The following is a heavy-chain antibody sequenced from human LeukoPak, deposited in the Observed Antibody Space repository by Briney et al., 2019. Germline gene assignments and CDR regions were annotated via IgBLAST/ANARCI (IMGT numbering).Heavy chain of an antibody. CDR3: ATVGMVATVTTGDY. V-gene: IGHV1-24*01. J-gene: IGHJ4*02. Sequence: ASVTVSFKVSGYTLTELSMHWVRQAPGKGLEWMGGFDPEDGETIYAQKFQGRVTMTEETSTDTAYMELSSLRSEDTAVYYCATVGMVATVTTGDYWGQGTLVTVSS. D-gene: IGHD4-17*01. CDR1: GYTLTELS. CDR2: FDPEDGET.